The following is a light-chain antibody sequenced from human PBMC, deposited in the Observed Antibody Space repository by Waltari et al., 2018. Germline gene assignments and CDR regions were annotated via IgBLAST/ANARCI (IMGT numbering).Light chain of an antibody. Sequence: QSALTQPASVSGSPGQSITISCTGTSSAVGSYNLVSWYQQHPGKAPKVMIYEDTKRPSGVSNRFSGSKSGNTASLTISGLQTEDEADYYCCSYARSSTYVFGTGTKVTVL. V-gene: IGLV2-23*01. CDR3: CSYARSSTYV. J-gene: IGLJ1*01. CDR1: SSAVGSYNL. CDR2: EDT.